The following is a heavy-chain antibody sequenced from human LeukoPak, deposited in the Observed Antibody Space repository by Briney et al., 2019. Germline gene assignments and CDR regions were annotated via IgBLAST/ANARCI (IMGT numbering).Heavy chain of an antibody. J-gene: IGHJ4*01. CDR1: GFTFRNYW. Sequence: GGSLRLSCAASGFTFRNYWMHWVRQGQGKGLVWVSRISNDGSTRHYAVSVKGRFTISRDNSKNMMYLQMNSLRAEDTAVYYCASASSHRIAAGGDYWGHGTLVTVSS. V-gene: IGHV3-74*01. D-gene: IGHD6-13*01. CDR2: ISNDGSTR. CDR3: ASASSHRIAAGGDY.